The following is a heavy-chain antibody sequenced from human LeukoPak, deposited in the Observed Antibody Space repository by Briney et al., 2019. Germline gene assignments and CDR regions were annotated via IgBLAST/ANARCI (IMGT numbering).Heavy chain of an antibody. CDR1: GGSISSGSYY. CDR3: ARDNARGGSFSDYLRYFHH. V-gene: IGHV4-61*02. J-gene: IGHJ1*01. Sequence: SGTLSLTCTVPGGSISSGSYYWSWIRQPAGKGLEWIGRIYSSGSTNYNPSLKSRVTISVDTSKNQFSLNLGAVTAADPAVYYCARDNARGGSFSDYLRYFHHWGQGTLVTVSS. D-gene: IGHD5/OR15-5a*01. CDR2: IYSSGST.